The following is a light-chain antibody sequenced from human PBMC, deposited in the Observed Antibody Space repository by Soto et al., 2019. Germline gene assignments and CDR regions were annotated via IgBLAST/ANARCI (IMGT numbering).Light chain of an antibody. CDR1: SSNIGSSF. CDR3: AAWDDSLSGQGL. Sequence: QAVVTQPPSASGTPGQRVTISCSGTSSNIGSSFVYWYQQLPGTAPKLLIYRNNQRPSGVPDRFSGSKSGTSASLAISGLRSEDEADDYCAAWDDSLSGQGLFGGGTKLTVL. V-gene: IGLV1-47*01. CDR2: RNN. J-gene: IGLJ2*01.